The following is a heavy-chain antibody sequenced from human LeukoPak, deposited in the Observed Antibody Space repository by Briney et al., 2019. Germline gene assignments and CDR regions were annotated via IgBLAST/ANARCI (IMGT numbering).Heavy chain of an antibody. J-gene: IGHJ4*02. V-gene: IGHV3-23*01. Sequence: PGGSLRLSCAASGFTFSSYAMSWVRQAPGKGLEWVSAISGSGGSTYYADSVKGRFTISRDNSKNTLYLQMNSLRAEDTAVYYCAKVIGCSSTSCYTGLYTAHYFDYWGQGTLVTVSS. CDR3: AKVIGCSSTSCYTGLYTAHYFDY. CDR2: ISGSGGST. CDR1: GFTFSSYA. D-gene: IGHD2-2*02.